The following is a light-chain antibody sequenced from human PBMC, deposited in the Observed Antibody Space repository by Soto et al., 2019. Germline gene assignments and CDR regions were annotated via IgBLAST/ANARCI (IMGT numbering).Light chain of an antibody. J-gene: IGKJ1*01. Sequence: EIVMAQSPATLSVSPGERAALSCRASQSLSSNLACFQQQPGQAPRLLVYGASTRTAGIPARFSGSGSGAEFTLPISSLQSEDFAVYYCQQYNNCPQTFGQGTKVDIK. V-gene: IGKV3-15*01. CDR2: GAS. CDR1: QSLSSN. CDR3: QQYNNCPQT.